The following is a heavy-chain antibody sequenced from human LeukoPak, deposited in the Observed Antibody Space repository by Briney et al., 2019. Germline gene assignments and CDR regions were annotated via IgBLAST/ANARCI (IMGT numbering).Heavy chain of an antibody. Sequence: GGSLRLSCAASGFTFSSYAMHWVRQAPGKGLEWVSAITSSGGSTYYAASVKGRFTISRDNSKNTLYLQMNSLRAEDTAVYYCAKCGPVAVAGTVDYWGQGTLVTVSS. V-gene: IGHV3-23*01. CDR1: GFTFSSYA. CDR2: ITSSGGST. J-gene: IGHJ4*02. CDR3: AKCGPVAVAGTVDY. D-gene: IGHD6-19*01.